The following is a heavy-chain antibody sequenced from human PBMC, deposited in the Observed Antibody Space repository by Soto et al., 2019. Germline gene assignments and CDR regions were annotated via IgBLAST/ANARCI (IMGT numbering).Heavy chain of an antibody. D-gene: IGHD5-12*01. CDR2: IYQSGTA. CDR1: NDAIISNYY. V-gene: IGHV4-38-2*02. J-gene: IGHJ4*02. Sequence: SETLSLTCVVSNDAIISNYYWGWIRQPPGKGLEWIGIIYQSGTAFYNPSLKSRVTMSIDMSEDQFSLRLTSVTAADTAVYYCTRERYGDYAVDSWGQGALVTVSS. CDR3: TRERYGDYAVDS.